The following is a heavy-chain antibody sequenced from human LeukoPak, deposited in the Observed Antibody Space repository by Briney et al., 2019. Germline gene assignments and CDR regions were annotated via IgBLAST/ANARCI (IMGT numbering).Heavy chain of an antibody. V-gene: IGHV3-30*04. J-gene: IGHJ4*02. CDR3: AKPHSPVVVTWAHFDY. CDR1: GFTFSCYV. D-gene: IGHD2-21*02. CDR2: ISNDGSKK. Sequence: GAPLRSSSAASGFTFSCYVMGGVRDAPGKGLGWALIISNDGSKKYSADCVKGRFPISRDNSKNTLYLQMNSLRAEDTAAYYCAKPHSPVVVTWAHFDYWGQGTLVTVSS.